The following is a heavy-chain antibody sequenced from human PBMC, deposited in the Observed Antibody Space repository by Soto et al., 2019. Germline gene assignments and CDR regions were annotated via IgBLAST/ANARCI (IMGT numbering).Heavy chain of an antibody. CDR2: IKSKTDGGTT. Sequence: GGSLRLSCAASGFTFSNAWISWVRQAPGKGLEWVGRIKSKTDGGTTDYAAPVKGRFTISRDDSKNMVFLQMNSLKIEDTAVYYCTKDDPINRNWGQGTLVTVS. J-gene: IGHJ4*02. CDR1: GFTFSNAW. CDR3: TKDDPINRN. V-gene: IGHV3-15*01.